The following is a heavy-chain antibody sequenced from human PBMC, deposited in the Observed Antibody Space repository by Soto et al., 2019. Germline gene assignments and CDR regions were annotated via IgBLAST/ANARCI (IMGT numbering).Heavy chain of an antibody. V-gene: IGHV4-30-4*01. CDR3: VGTGTTDDF. D-gene: IGHD1-7*01. Sequence: VQLQGSGPGLLKPSQTLSLTCTVSGASVNTGDYYCSYIRKPPGKGLEWLGYIFYSGDTYYNPSLKSRATISLNTSRNQFSLTLTSVTDADTALYYCVGTGTTDDFWGQGNLVTVSS. J-gene: IGHJ1*01. CDR2: IFYSGDT. CDR1: GASVNTGDYY.